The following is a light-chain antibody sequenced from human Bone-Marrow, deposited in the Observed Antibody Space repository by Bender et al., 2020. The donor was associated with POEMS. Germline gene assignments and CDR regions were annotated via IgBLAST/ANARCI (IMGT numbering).Light chain of an antibody. CDR1: DSNFGGNN. CDR3: GTWDSSLNTGV. V-gene: IGLV1-44*01. Sequence: QSVLTQPPSASGTPGQSVIISCSGTDSNFGGNNVNWYQHLPGSAPRLVVYSNYQRPSGIPDRFSGSKSGASATLCITGLQPGDEADYYCGTWDSSLNTGVFGGGTKLTVL. J-gene: IGLJ2*01. CDR2: SNY.